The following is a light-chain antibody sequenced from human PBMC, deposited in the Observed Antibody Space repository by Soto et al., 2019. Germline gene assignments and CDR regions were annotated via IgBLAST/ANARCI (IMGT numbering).Light chain of an antibody. V-gene: IGKV1-39*01. J-gene: IGKJ4*01. CDR2: GTS. Sequence: DIQMTQSPSSLSASVGDRVTIACRSSQSIGSFLNWYQHKPGKAPRLLIFGTSTLQSGVSSRISASGSGTDFTLTISSLQPEDFASHYCQQSYSFPLTFGGGTKVDIK. CDR3: QQSYSFPLT. CDR1: QSIGSF.